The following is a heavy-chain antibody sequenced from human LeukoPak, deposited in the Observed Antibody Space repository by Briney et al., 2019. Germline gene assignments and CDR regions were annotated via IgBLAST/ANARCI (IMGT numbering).Heavy chain of an antibody. D-gene: IGHD6-19*01. Sequence: GGSLRLSCAASGFTFSSYAMHWVRQAPGKGLEWVAVISYDGSNKYYADSVKGRFTISRDNSNNTLYLQMNSLRVEDTAVYYCAKSRVAVAAPRNWFDPWGQGTPVTVSS. CDR3: AKSRVAVAAPRNWFDP. V-gene: IGHV3-30-3*02. J-gene: IGHJ5*02. CDR2: ISYDGSNK. CDR1: GFTFSSYA.